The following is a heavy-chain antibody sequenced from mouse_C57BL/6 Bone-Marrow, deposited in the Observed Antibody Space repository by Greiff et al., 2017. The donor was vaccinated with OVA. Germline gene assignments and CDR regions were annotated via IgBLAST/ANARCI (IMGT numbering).Heavy chain of an antibody. CDR2: IDPENGDT. D-gene: IGHD2-1*01. V-gene: IGHV14-4*01. CDR3: TSYGNFDY. CDR1: GFNFKDDY. Sequence: EVQLVESGAELVRPGASVKLSCTASGFNFKDDYMHWVKQRPEQGLEWIGWIDPENGDTEYASKFQGKATITADKSSNTAYLQLSSLTAEDTAVYYCTSYGNFDYWGQGTTLTVSS. J-gene: IGHJ2*01.